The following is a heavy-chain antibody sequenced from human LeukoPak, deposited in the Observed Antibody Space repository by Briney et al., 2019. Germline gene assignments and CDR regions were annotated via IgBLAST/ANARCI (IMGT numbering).Heavy chain of an antibody. CDR2: ISGSGGRT. CDR3: AKSNGVDRNGYNSDYFDY. CDR1: GFTFSSYG. Sequence: PGGSLRLSCAASGFTFSSYGMSWVRQAPGKGLEWVSGISGSGGRTYYADSVKGRFTISRDNSKNMLYLQMNSLRAEDTAVYYCAKSNGVDRNGYNSDYFDYWGQGTLVTVSS. J-gene: IGHJ4*02. V-gene: IGHV3-23*01. D-gene: IGHD5-24*01.